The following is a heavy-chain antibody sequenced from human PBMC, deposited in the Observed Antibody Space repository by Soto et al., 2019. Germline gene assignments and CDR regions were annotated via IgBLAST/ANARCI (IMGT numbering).Heavy chain of an antibody. V-gene: IGHV4-61*01. CDR2: IYYSGST. CDR1: GGSVSSGSYY. D-gene: IGHD3-3*01. Sequence: SETLSLTCTVSGGSVSSGSYYWSWIRQPPGTGPEWIGYIYYSGSTNYNPSLKSRVTISVDTSKNQFSLKLSSVTAADTAVYYCARDPLITLLDYYYAMDVWGQGTTVTVSS. CDR3: ARDPLITLLDYYYAMDV. J-gene: IGHJ6*02.